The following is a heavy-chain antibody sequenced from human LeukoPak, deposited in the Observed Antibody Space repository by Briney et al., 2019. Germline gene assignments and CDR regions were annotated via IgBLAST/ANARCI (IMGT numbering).Heavy chain of an antibody. D-gene: IGHD6-19*01. Sequence: SETLSLTCTVSGGSISSYYWSWIRQPPGKGLEWIGYIYYSGSTNYNPSLESRVTISVDTSKNQFSLKLSSVTAADTAVYYCARFDSSGWYYFDYWGQGTLVTVSS. CDR1: GGSISSYY. CDR2: IYYSGST. J-gene: IGHJ4*02. CDR3: ARFDSSGWYYFDY. V-gene: IGHV4-59*01.